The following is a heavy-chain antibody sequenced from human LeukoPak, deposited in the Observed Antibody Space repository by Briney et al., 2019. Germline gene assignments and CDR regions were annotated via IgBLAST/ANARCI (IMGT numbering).Heavy chain of an antibody. CDR3: ARRGTAYCSGGNCYSDKYFDY. D-gene: IGHD2-15*01. V-gene: IGHV4-34*01. Sequence: SETLSLTCAVYGGSLSGYYWTWIRQTPGKGLEWIGEINYSGNTNYNRSLKSRVTISADTSKNQFSLRLSSVTAADTAVYYCARRGTAYCSGGNCYSDKYFDYWGQGTQVTVSS. J-gene: IGHJ4*02. CDR1: GGSLSGYY. CDR2: INYSGNT.